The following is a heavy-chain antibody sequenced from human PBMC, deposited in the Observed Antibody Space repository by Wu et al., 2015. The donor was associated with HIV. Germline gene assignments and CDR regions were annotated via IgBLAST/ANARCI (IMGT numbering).Heavy chain of an antibody. CDR3: ARWEELQLGSSFDL. Sequence: QVQLVQSGAEVKKPGSSVKVSCKASGGTFSSFAISWVRQAPGQGLEWVGGIIPLFDTANSAQKFQGRVTITADESTATAHMEVNSLRHEDTAMYYCARWEELQLGSSFDLWGQGTMVIVSS. CDR2: IIPLFDTA. V-gene: IGHV1-69*12. CDR1: GGTFSSFA. J-gene: IGHJ3*01. D-gene: IGHD1-1*01.